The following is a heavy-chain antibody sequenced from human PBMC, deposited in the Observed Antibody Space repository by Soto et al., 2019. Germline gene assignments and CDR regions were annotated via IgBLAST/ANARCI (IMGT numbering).Heavy chain of an antibody. CDR3: ADMADFNGNWNGGSYDV. CDR1: GFSLTTRPVG. Sequence: QITLKESGPTRVKPTQTLTLTCTFSGFSLTTRPVGLGWMRQPPGKALEQLALIYWDDDNRYSPSLMSRLTITKNTSQNRVVLTMTNMDPVDTATYYWADMADFNGNWNGGSYDVWGQGALVIVSS. D-gene: IGHD1-1*01. J-gene: IGHJ4*02. CDR2: IYWDDDN. V-gene: IGHV2-5*02.